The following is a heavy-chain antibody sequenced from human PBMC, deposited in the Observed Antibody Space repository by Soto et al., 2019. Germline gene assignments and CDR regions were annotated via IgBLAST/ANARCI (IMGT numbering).Heavy chain of an antibody. D-gene: IGHD3-3*01. CDR2: IYYSGST. CDR1: GGSISSGGYY. Sequence: SETLSLTCTVSGGSISSGGYYWSWIRQHPGKGLEWIGYIYYSGSTYYNPSLKSRVTISVDTSKNQFSLKLSSVTAADTAVYYCARDSTIFGVVTTFDYWGQGTLVTVSS. J-gene: IGHJ4*02. V-gene: IGHV4-31*03. CDR3: ARDSTIFGVVTTFDY.